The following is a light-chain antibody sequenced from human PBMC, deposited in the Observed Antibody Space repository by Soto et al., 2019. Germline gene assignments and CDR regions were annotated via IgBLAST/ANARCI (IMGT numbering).Light chain of an antibody. Sequence: QPVLTQSPSASASLGASVKLTCTLSSGHSSYAIAWHQQQPEKGPRYLMKLNSDGSHSKGDGIPDRFSGSSSGAEGYLTISSLQSEDEADYYCQTWGTGIHVVFGGGTQLTVL. CDR3: QTWGTGIHVV. J-gene: IGLJ2*01. V-gene: IGLV4-69*01. CDR1: SGHSSYA. CDR2: LNSDGSH.